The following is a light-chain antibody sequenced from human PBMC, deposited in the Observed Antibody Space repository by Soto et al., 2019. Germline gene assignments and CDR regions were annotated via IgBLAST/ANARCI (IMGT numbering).Light chain of an antibody. Sequence: DIQMTQSPSSLSASVGDRVTISCRASQPISSFLSWYQQRPGKAPSLLMFGASRLHSGVPSRFSGSGSGTDFTLTIRYLQPEDFATYYCQQSHTSPYTFGQGTKLEIK. V-gene: IGKV1-39*01. CDR3: QQSHTSPYT. J-gene: IGKJ2*01. CDR1: QPISSF. CDR2: GAS.